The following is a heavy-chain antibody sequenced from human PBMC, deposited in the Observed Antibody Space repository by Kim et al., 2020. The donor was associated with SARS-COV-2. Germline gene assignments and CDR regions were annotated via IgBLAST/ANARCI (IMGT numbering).Heavy chain of an antibody. CDR2: IYYSGST. V-gene: IGHV4-59*13. CDR3: ARALGGLENPFDY. J-gene: IGHJ4*02. D-gene: IGHD3-3*01. CDR1: GGSISSYY. Sequence: SETLSLTCTVSGGSISSYYWSWIRQPPGKGLEWIGYIYYSGSTNYNPSLKSRVTISVDTSKNQFSLKLSSVTAADTAVYYCARALGGLENPFDYWGQGTLVTVSS.